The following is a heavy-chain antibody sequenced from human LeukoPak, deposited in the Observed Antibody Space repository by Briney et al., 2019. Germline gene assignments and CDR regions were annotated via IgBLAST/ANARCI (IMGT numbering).Heavy chain of an antibody. CDR3: ARDTMTHYAFDI. D-gene: IGHD3-22*01. V-gene: IGHV4-39*07. Sequence: SETLSLTCTVSGGSISSSSYYWGWIRQPPGKGLEWIGSIYYSGSTYYNPSLKSRVTISVDTSKNQFSLKLSSVTAADTAVYYCARDTMTHYAFDIWGQGTMVTVSS. CDR2: IYYSGST. J-gene: IGHJ3*02. CDR1: GGSISSSSYY.